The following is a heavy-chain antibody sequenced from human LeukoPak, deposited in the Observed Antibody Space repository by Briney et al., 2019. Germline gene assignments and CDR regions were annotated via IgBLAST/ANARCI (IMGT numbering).Heavy chain of an antibody. D-gene: IGHD3-16*02. CDR2: ISSSGSTI. CDR1: GFTFSDYY. J-gene: IGHJ3*02. V-gene: IGHV3-11*01. Sequence: GGSLRLPCAASGFTFSDYYMSWIRQAPGKGLEWVSYISSSGSTIYYADSVKGRFTISRDNAKNSLYLQMNSLRAEDTAVYYCARSGIRDYVWGSYRYDAFDIWGQGTMVTVSS. CDR3: ARSGIRDYVWGSYRYDAFDI.